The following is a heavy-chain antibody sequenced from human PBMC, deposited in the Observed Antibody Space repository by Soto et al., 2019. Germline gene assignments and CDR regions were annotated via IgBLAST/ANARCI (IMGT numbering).Heavy chain of an antibody. Sequence: GESLKISCKGSGYSFTSYWIGWVRQMPVKGLEWMGIIYPGDSDTRYSPSFQGQVTISADKSISTAYLQWSSLKASDTAMYYCATSRQDILTGYYTAILDYWGQGTLVTVSS. CDR1: GYSFTSYW. J-gene: IGHJ4*02. CDR2: IYPGDSDT. CDR3: ATSRQDILTGYYTAILDY. D-gene: IGHD3-9*01. V-gene: IGHV5-51*01.